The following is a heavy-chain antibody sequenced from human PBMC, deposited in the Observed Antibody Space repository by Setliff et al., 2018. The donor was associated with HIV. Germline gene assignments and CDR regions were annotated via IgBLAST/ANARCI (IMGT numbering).Heavy chain of an antibody. Sequence: PGESLKISCKGSGFTFTDYWIGWVRQMPEKGLEWMGIIYPDDSDTRYSPSFQGQVTLSADKSINTTYLQWSSLKASDTAMYYCAKRRRAPGTGDLEAYWGQGTLVTVSS. V-gene: IGHV5-51*01. J-gene: IGHJ4*02. CDR3: AKRRRAPGTGDLEAY. CDR2: IYPDDSDT. CDR1: GFTFTDYW. D-gene: IGHD7-27*01.